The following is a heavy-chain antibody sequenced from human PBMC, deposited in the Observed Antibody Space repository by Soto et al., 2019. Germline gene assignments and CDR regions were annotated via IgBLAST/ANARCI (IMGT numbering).Heavy chain of an antibody. CDR3: ARGADYTNSNFDY. Sequence: EVQLVESGGGLVKPGGSLRLSCAVSGFAFSSYSVNWVRQAPGKGLEWISSISSSGDTYYADSLKGRLAISRDNAKNSLYLQMTSLRVEDTAVYYCARGADYTNSNFDYWGLGTLVTVAS. CDR1: GFAFSSYS. J-gene: IGHJ4*02. V-gene: IGHV3-21*01. D-gene: IGHD4-4*01. CDR2: ISSSGDT.